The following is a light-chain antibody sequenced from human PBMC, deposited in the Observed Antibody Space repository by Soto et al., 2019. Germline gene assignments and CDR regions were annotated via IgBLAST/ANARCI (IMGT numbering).Light chain of an antibody. CDR1: TSDVGFFNL. J-gene: IGLJ3*02. CDR3: CSYAGGSTLV. CDR2: EVN. Sequence: QSALAQPASVSASPGQSITISCTGTTSDVGFFNLVSWYQQHPGKVPKVIIYEVNKRPSEISNRFSGSKSGNTASLTISGLQAEDEADYYCCSYAGGSTLVFGGGTKVTVL. V-gene: IGLV2-23*02.